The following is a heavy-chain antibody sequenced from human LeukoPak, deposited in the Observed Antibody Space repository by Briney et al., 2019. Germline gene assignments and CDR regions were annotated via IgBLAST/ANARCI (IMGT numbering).Heavy chain of an antibody. CDR2: IYYSGST. D-gene: IGHD5-12*01. CDR1: GGSIRNQH. CDR3: ARHCRSSGYYTSFDP. Sequence: SETLSPTRTLSGGSIRNQHSSGIRQPPGKGLEWIGYIYYSGSTNYNPSLKCRVTMSVDTSKNQFSLKLRSVSAADTAVYYCARHCRSSGYYTSFDPWRQGTLVTVSS. J-gene: IGHJ5*02. V-gene: IGHV4-59*08.